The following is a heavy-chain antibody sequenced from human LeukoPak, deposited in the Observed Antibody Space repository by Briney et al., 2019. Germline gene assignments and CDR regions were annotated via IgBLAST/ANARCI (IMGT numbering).Heavy chain of an antibody. J-gene: IGHJ6*03. CDR1: GFTFSDYY. CDR3: AKVMKGSERLTMVRGVIIKTAGLYYMDV. D-gene: IGHD3-10*01. CDR2: ISSSGSTI. V-gene: IGHV3-11*01. Sequence: GGSLRLSCAASGFTFSDYYMSWIRQAPGKGLEWVSYISSSGSTIYYADSVKGRFTISRDNAKNSLYLQMNSLRAEDTAVYYCAKVMKGSERLTMVRGVIIKTAGLYYMDVWGKGTTVTVSS.